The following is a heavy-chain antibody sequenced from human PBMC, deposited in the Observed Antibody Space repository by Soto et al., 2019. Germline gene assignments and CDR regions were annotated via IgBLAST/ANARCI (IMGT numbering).Heavy chain of an antibody. CDR2: ISVRGNIR. J-gene: IGHJ4*02. Sequence: EMQLAESGGGLVQPVGPLRLSCIASGFALSTYEIHWVRQAPGKGLGWISYISVRGNIRKYADSVDGRFSISRDNVANSIHLQLNSLSADDTAVYYCVRDNMGAASAACLDYWGQGTLVIVSS. CDR1: GFALSTYE. CDR3: VRDNMGAASAACLDY. V-gene: IGHV3-48*03. D-gene: IGHD2-2*01.